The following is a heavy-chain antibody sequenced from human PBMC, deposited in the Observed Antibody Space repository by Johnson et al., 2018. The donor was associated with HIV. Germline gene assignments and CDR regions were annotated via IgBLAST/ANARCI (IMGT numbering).Heavy chain of an antibody. J-gene: IGHJ3*02. CDR3: ARASHSSGWYGRLGDAFDI. CDR2: ISYDGSNK. D-gene: IGHD6-19*01. Sequence: QVQLVESGGGLVKPGGSLRLSCAASEFTYSSYWMHWVRQAPGISYDGSNKYYADSVTGRFTISRDNSKTTLYLQMNSLRAEETAVYYCARASHSSGWYGRLGDAFDIWGQGTMVTVSS. CDR1: EFTYSSYW. V-gene: IGHV3-30-3*01.